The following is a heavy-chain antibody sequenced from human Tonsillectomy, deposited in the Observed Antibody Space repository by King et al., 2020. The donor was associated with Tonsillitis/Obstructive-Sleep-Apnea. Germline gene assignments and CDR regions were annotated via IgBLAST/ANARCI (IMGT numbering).Heavy chain of an antibody. Sequence: QLVQSGAEVKKPGESLQISCKGTGYTFTSYCIGWVRQMPVKGLEWMGIIYPGDSDTTYSPSFQCQVTISADKSISTAYLQWSSLRASDTAMYYCARQRDYYFDYWGQGTLVTVSS. CDR3: ARQRDYYFDY. J-gene: IGHJ4*02. V-gene: IGHV5-51*01. CDR1: GYTFTSYC. D-gene: IGHD3-10*01. CDR2: IYPGDSDT.